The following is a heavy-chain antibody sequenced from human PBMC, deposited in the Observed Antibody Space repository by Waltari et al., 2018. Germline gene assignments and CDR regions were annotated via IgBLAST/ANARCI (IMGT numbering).Heavy chain of an antibody. CDR2: SYSGGST. V-gene: IGHV3-53*02. J-gene: IGHJ6*03. D-gene: IGHD3-10*01. CDR1: GFTVSSNY. Sequence: EVQLVETGGGLIQPGGSLRLSCAASGFTVSSNYMSWVRQAPGKGLEWVSVSYSGGSTYYADSGKGRFTISRDNSKNTLYLQMNSLRAEDTAVYYCAREISGYYYYYMDVWGKGTTVTVSS. CDR3: AREISGYYYYYMDV.